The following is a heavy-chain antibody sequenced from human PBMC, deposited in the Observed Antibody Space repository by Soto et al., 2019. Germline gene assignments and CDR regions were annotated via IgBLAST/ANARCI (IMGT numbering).Heavy chain of an antibody. D-gene: IGHD3-3*01. CDR2: INPNSGAT. CDR3: ARDLNYDFWSGYHDAFDI. CDR1: GYTFTGYY. V-gene: IGHV1-2*04. Sequence: QVQLVQSGAEVKKPGASVKVSCKASGYTFTGYYMHWVRQAPGQGLEWMGWINPNSGATNYAQNFQGWVTMTRDTYISTAYMELSRLRSDYTAVYYCARDLNYDFWSGYHDAFDIRGQGTMVTVSS. J-gene: IGHJ3*02.